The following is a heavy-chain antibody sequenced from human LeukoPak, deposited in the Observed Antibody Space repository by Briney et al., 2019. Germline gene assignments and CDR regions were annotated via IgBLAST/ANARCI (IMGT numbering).Heavy chain of an antibody. Sequence: SVMVSCKASGFTYTSSAVEKVRQASGQRLEWIGWIVFGSGNTNYAQKFQERVTITRDMSTSTAYMELSSLRSEDTAVYYCAAAPDYDFWSGYFNPPDYWGQGTLVTVSS. D-gene: IGHD3-3*01. CDR1: GFTYTSSA. CDR3: AAAPDYDFWSGYFNPPDY. J-gene: IGHJ4*02. CDR2: IVFGSGNT. V-gene: IGHV1-58*01.